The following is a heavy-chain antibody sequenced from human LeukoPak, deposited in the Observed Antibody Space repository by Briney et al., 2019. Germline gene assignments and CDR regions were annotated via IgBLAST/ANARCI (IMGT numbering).Heavy chain of an antibody. V-gene: IGHV3-23*01. CDR2: VRCSGGST. Sequence: GRCLGLSCASSGFTLSCYAISWVSQAWGKGLEWGSDVRCSGGSTYYADHVKGRFTISRDNSKNTLYLQMNSLRAEDTAVYYCAKRGFVGATTADYWGQGTLVTVSS. J-gene: IGHJ4*02. D-gene: IGHD1-26*01. CDR3: AKRGFVGATTADY. CDR1: GFTLSCYA.